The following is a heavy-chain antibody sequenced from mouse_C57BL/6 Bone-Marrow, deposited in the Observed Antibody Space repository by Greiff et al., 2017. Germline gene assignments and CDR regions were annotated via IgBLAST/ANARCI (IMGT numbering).Heavy chain of an antibody. CDR3: ARGADY. J-gene: IGHJ4*01. CDR1: GYTFTDYY. CDR2: IYPGSGNT. Sequence: VQLQESGAELVRPGASVKLSCKASGYTFTDYYINWVKQRPGQGLEWIARIYPGSGNTYYNEKFKGKATLTAEKSSSTAYMQLSSLTSEDSAVYFCARGADYWGQGTSVTVSS. V-gene: IGHV1-76*01.